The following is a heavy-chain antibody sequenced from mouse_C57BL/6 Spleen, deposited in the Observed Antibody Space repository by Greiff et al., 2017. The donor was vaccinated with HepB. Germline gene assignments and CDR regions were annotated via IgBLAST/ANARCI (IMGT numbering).Heavy chain of an antibody. D-gene: IGHD1-1*01. Sequence: EVQGVESGEGLVKPGGSLKLSCAASGFTFSSYAMSWVRQTPEKRLEWVAYISSGGDYIYYADTVKGRFTISRDNARNTLYLQMSSLKSEDTAMYYCTRERDYAYYFDYWGQGTTLTVSS. J-gene: IGHJ2*01. V-gene: IGHV5-9-1*02. CDR2: ISSGGDYI. CDR3: TRERDYAYYFDY. CDR1: GFTFSSYA.